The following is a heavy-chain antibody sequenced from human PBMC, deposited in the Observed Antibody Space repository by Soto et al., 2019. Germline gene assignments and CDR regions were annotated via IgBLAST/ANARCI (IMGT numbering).Heavy chain of an antibody. CDR2: INPNSGGT. D-gene: IGHD2-15*01. CDR1: GYTFTAYF. CDR3: AKEMVGSGIRPHFEN. V-gene: IGHV1-2*02. Sequence: ASVKVSCKASGYTFTAYFIHWLRQAPGQGLEWLGWINPNSGGTKYAENFQGRLTMTGDTSINTAHMDLRGLKTDDTAVYFCAKEMVGSGIRPHFENWGQGTLVTVSS. J-gene: IGHJ4*02.